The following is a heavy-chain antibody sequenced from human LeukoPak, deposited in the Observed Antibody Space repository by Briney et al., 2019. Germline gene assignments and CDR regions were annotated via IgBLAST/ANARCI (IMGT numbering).Heavy chain of an antibody. CDR1: GYTFTIYA. Sequence: ASVRVSCKASGYTFTIYAMHWVRQAPGQRLEWMGWINAGNGNTKYSQKFQGRVTITRDTSASTAYMELRSLRSDDTAVYYCARDLFWSEIDYWGQGTLVTVSS. CDR2: INAGNGNT. CDR3: ARDLFWSEIDY. D-gene: IGHD3-3*01. J-gene: IGHJ4*02. V-gene: IGHV1-3*01.